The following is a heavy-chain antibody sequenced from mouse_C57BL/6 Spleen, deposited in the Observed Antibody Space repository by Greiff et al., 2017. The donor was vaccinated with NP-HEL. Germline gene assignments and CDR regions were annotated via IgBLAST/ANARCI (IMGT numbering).Heavy chain of an antibody. CDR2: IYPSDSET. CDR3: ARRRGYYDYDEEDY. D-gene: IGHD2-4*01. V-gene: IGHV1-61*01. Sequence: QVQLQQPGAELVRPGSSVKLSCKASGYTFTSYWMDWVKQRPGQGLEWIGNIYPSDSETHYNQKFKDKATLTVDKSSSTAYMQLSSLTSEDSAVYYCARRRGYYDYDEEDYWGQGTTLTVSS. J-gene: IGHJ2*01. CDR1: GYTFTSYW.